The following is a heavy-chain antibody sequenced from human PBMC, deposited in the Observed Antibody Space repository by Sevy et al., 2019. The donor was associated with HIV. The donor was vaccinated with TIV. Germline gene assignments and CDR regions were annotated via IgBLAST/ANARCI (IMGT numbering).Heavy chain of an antibody. V-gene: IGHV3-33*01. Sequence: GGSLRLSCAASGFTFSNYGIHWVRQAPGKGLEWVAVTWYDGNNKNYIDSVKGRFTISRDNSKKTLYLQVNSLRAEDTAVYYCARGPLRYCSSTSCYEGDYYYYGMDVWGQWTTVTVSS. CDR1: GFTFSNYG. CDR3: ARGPLRYCSSTSCYEGDYYYYGMDV. CDR2: TWYDGNNK. D-gene: IGHD2-2*01. J-gene: IGHJ6*02.